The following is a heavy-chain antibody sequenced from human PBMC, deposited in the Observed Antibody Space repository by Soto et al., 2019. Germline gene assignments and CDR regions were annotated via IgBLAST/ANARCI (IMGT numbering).Heavy chain of an antibody. V-gene: IGHV4-30-4*01. D-gene: IGHD3-10*01. CDR2: IYYSGST. J-gene: IGHJ4*02. CDR3: ARDRIGGNPFDY. Sequence: QVQLQESGPGLVKPSQTLSLTCTVSGGSISSGDYYWSWIRQPPGKALEYIGYIYYSGSTYYNPSLKSRVTISVDTSKNQFSLRLSSVAAADTAVYYCARDRIGGNPFDYWGQGILVTVSS. CDR1: GGSISSGDYY.